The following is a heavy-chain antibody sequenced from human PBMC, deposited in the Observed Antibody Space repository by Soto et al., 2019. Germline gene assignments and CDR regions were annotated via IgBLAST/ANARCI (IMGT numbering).Heavy chain of an antibody. CDR2: IYYSGST. J-gene: IGHJ5*02. D-gene: IGHD3-3*01. V-gene: IGHV4-59*01. Sequence: SETLSLTCTVSGGSISSYYWSWIRQPPGKGLEWIGYIYYSGSTNYNPSLKSRVTISVDTSKNQFSLKLSSVTAADTAVYYCAREKNDFWSGYSGNWFDPWGQGTLVTVSS. CDR3: AREKNDFWSGYSGNWFDP. CDR1: GGSISSYY.